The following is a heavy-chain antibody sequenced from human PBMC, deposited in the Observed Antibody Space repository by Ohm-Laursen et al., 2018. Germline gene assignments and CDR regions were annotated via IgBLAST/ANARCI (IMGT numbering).Heavy chain of an antibody. V-gene: IGHV1-18*01. CDR3: ARDFSIVVAAVSDY. CDR2: ISAYNGNT. Sequence: GASVKVSCKVSGYTFTNFGFSWVRQAPGQGLEWMGWISAYNGNTNYAQKLQGRVTMTTDTSTSTAYMELGSLRSDDTAVYYCARDFSIVVAAVSDYWGQGTLVTVSS. J-gene: IGHJ4*02. D-gene: IGHD2-2*01. CDR1: GYTFTNFG.